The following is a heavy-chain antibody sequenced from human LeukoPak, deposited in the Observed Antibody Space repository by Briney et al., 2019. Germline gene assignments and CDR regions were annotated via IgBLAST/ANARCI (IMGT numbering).Heavy chain of an antibody. CDR1: GGSITNNY. D-gene: IGHD6-19*01. CDR3: ARVGSGWYLVY. Sequence: SETLSLTCTVSGGSITNNYWAWIRQPPGKGLEWIGYTHDSGNSNYNPSLRSRVTISIDTSKNQFSLKLTSVTAADTAVYYCARVGSGWYLVYWGQGTLVTVSS. V-gene: IGHV4-59*13. CDR2: THDSGNS. J-gene: IGHJ4*02.